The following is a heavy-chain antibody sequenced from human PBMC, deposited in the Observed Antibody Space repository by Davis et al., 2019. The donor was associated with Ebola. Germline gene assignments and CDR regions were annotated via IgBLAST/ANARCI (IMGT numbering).Heavy chain of an antibody. Sequence: ASVKVSCKASGYTFTSYGISWVRQAPRQGLEWLGWISAYNGNTNYAQKLQGRVTMTTDTSTSTAYMELSRLRSDDTAVYYCARGGVLWFGEPGSYYFDYWGQGTLVTVSS. CDR3: ARGGVLWFGEPGSYYFDY. D-gene: IGHD3-10*01. CDR2: ISAYNGNT. V-gene: IGHV1-18*01. J-gene: IGHJ4*02. CDR1: GYTFTSYG.